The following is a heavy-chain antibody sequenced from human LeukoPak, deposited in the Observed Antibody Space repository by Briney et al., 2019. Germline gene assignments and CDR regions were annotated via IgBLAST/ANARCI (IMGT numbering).Heavy chain of an antibody. J-gene: IGHJ4*02. V-gene: IGHV4-4*02. CDR2: MYLSGTT. D-gene: IGHD3-22*01. Sequence: SETLSLTCTVSGDSIISLDLWSWVRQSPGKGLEWIGEMYLSGTTHSNPSVKSRVTISIDKSKNQFFLNLSSVTAADTAVYYCAGLVGRYSSGLYYYYFDYWGQGTLVTVSS. CDR3: AGLVGRYSSGLYYYYFDY. CDR1: GDSIISLDL.